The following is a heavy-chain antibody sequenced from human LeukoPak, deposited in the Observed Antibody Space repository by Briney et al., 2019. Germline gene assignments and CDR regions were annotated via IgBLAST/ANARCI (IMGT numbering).Heavy chain of an antibody. V-gene: IGHV1-3*01. CDR2: INGGNGDT. J-gene: IGHJ6*02. CDR3: ATDPGEIVPAAKGPRGDYCYGMDV. CDR1: GYTFTSYA. D-gene: IGHD2-2*01. Sequence: ASVKVSCKASGYTFTSYAMHWVRQAPGQRLEWMGWINGGNGDTKYSQKFQGRVTITRDTSASTAYMELNSLRSDDTAVYYCATDPGEIVPAAKGPRGDYCYGMDVWGQGTTVTVSS.